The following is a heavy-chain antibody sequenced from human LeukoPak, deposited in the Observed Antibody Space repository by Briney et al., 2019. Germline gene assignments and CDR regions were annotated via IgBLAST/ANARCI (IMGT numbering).Heavy chain of an antibody. Sequence: VASVKVSCKASGYTFTAYYMHWVRLAPGQGLEWMGWITPNSGGTKYAQRFQGRVTMTRDTSISTAYMELSGLRSDDTAVYYCARVLGKATAAGPALGYWGLGTLVIVSS. CDR2: ITPNSGGT. CDR3: ARVLGKATAAGPALGY. J-gene: IGHJ4*01. D-gene: IGHD6-25*01. V-gene: IGHV1-2*02. CDR1: GYTFTAYY.